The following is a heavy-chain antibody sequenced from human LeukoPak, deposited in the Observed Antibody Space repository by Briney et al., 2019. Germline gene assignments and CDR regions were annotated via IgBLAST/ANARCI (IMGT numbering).Heavy chain of an antibody. Sequence: RASETLPLTCTVSGGSISSYYWSWIRQPPGKGLEWIGYIYYSGSTNYNPSLKSRVTISVDTSKNQFSLKLSSVTAADTAVYYCARRNVYSSSWDYFDYWGQGTLVTVSS. CDR3: ARRNVYSSSWDYFDY. V-gene: IGHV4-59*08. CDR1: GGSISSYY. J-gene: IGHJ4*02. D-gene: IGHD6-13*01. CDR2: IYYSGST.